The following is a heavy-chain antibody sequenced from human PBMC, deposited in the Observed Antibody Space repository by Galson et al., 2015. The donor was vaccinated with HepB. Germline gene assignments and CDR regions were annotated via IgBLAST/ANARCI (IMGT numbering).Heavy chain of an antibody. CDR1: GFSFSSYS. CDR3: ARDGGSFFDY. D-gene: IGHD1-26*01. V-gene: IGHV3-21*01. CDR2: ISNSISHA. Sequence: SLRLSCAASGFSFSSYSMTWVRQAPGKGLEWVSFISNSISHANYADSVKGRFTITRDNAKNALYLQMDTLRDEDTAVYYCARDGGSFFDYWGQGTLATVSS. J-gene: IGHJ4*02.